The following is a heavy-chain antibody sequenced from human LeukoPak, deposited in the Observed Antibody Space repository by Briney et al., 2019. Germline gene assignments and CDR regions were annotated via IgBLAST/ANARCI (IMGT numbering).Heavy chain of an antibody. Sequence: PSETLSLTCTVSGGSISSSSYYWGWIRQPPGKGLEWIGSIYYSGSTYYNPSLKSRVTISVDTSKNQFSLKLSSVTAADTAVYYCAGNEITISGVVIGRYFDYWGQGTLVTVSS. CDR2: IYYSGST. D-gene: IGHD3-3*01. CDR1: GGSISSSSYY. CDR3: AGNEITISGVVIGRYFDY. J-gene: IGHJ4*02. V-gene: IGHV4-39*01.